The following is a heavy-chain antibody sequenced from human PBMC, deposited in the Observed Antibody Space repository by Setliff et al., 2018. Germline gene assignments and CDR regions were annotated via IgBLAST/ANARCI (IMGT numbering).Heavy chain of an antibody. Sequence: PSETLSLTCNVSGGSISSDYWAWIRQPPGKALEWIGYFYHSARSNYNPSLKGRVTMSADTSKKQLYLSLTSASVADTAMYYCARSHYYASGNSHYYYMDVWGKGTAVTVSS. CDR3: ARSHYYASGNSHYYYMDV. CDR1: GGSISSDY. J-gene: IGHJ6*03. CDR2: FYHSARS. D-gene: IGHD3-10*01. V-gene: IGHV4-59*08.